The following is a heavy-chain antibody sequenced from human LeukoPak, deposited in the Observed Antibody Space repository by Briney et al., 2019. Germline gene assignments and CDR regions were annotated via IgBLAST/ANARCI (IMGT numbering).Heavy chain of an antibody. CDR3: AKATAAYYYYGMDV. CDR1: GFTFSSYG. Sequence: GRSLRLSCAASGFTFSSYGMHWVRQAPGKGLEWVAVISYDGSNKYYADFVKGRFTISRDNSKNTLYLQMNSLRAEDTAVYYCAKATAAYYYYGMDVWGKGTTVTVSS. V-gene: IGHV3-30*18. J-gene: IGHJ6*04. D-gene: IGHD2-2*01. CDR2: ISYDGSNK.